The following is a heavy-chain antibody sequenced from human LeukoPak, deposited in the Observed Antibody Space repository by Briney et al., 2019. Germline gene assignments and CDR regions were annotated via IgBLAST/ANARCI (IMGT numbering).Heavy chain of an antibody. CDR3: LAQYYFDY. D-gene: IGHD5-24*01. J-gene: IGHJ4*02. V-gene: IGHV3-15*01. Sequence: PGGSLRLSCAASGFTVGYNYMTWVRQTPGKGLEWVGRITSKGDGGTTHYAAPVKGRFIISRDDSKGTLYLQLNSLRTDDTAVYYCLAQYYFDYWGRGTLVTVSS. CDR2: ITSKGDGGTT. CDR1: GFTVGYNY.